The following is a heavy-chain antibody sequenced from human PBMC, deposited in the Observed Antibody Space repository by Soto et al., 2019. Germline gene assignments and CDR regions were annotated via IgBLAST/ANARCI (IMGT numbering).Heavy chain of an antibody. CDR1: GCTFSSYG. Sequence: PGGSLRLSCAASGCTFSSYGMHWVRQAPGKGLEWVAVIWYDGSNKYYADSVKGRFTISRDNSKYTLYLQMHSLRAEDTAVSYCARDITIFGVVRDRYCMDVWGQGTTVTVSS. D-gene: IGHD3-3*01. CDR3: ARDITIFGVVRDRYCMDV. CDR2: IWYDGSNK. V-gene: IGHV3-33*01. J-gene: IGHJ6*02.